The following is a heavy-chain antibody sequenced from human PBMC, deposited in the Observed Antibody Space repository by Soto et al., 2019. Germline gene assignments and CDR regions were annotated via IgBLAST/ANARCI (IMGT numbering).Heavy chain of an antibody. D-gene: IGHD3-22*01. Sequence: VQLVESGGGLVQPGGSLRLSCAASGFTVSSNYMSWVRQAPGKGLEWVSVIYSDGSTYYADSVKVRFTISRHNSTNTLYLQMNSLRAEDTAVYYCARDPYYYSSGYVASNGIDVWGQGTTVTVSS. CDR3: ARDPYYYSSGYVASNGIDV. CDR1: GFTVSSNY. J-gene: IGHJ6*02. V-gene: IGHV3-53*04. CDR2: IYSDGST.